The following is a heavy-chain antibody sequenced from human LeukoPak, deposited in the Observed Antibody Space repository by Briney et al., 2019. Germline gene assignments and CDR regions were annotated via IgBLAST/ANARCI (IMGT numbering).Heavy chain of an antibody. V-gene: IGHV3-48*03. J-gene: IGHJ6*02. Sequence: GGSLRLSCAASGFTFSSYEMNWVRQAPGKGLEWVSYISSSGSTIYYADSVKGRFTISRDNAKNSLYLQMNRLRAEDTAVYYCSKYHHHNIFGMDVWGHGTTVTVSS. D-gene: IGHD1-14*01. CDR1: GFTFSSYE. CDR3: SKYHHHNIFGMDV. CDR2: ISSSGSTI.